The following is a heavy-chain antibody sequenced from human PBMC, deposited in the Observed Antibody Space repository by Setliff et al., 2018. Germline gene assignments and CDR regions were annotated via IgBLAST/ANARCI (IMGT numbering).Heavy chain of an antibody. V-gene: IGHV3-7*01. Sequence: GGSLRLSCAASEFTFNKYWMTWVRQAPGKGLEWVANIDPDGIGKYYIDSVRGRFTISRDNAQKTLYLHMNNLRAEDTAVFYCARDRPDPIGSYHPMFDLWGQGTLVTVSS. CDR2: IDPDGIGK. J-gene: IGHJ4*02. D-gene: IGHD3-22*01. CDR1: EFTFNKYW. CDR3: ARDRPDPIGSYHPMFDL.